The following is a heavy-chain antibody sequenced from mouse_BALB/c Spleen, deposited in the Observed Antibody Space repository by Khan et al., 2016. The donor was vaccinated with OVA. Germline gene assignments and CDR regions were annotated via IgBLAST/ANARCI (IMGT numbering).Heavy chain of an antibody. CDR3: TREGVDGSSFAY. V-gene: IGHV1-69*02. J-gene: IGHJ3*01. D-gene: IGHD2-3*01. CDR2: IYPSDSYT. CDR1: GYTFTNYW. Sequence: QVQLQQPGTELVRPSASVKLSCKASGYTFTNYWINWVKQRPGQGLEWIGNIYPSDSYTNYNPKFKDKATLTVDTSSSTASMQLSSRTSKDAAIYDGTREGVDGSSFAYWGQGTLVTVSA.